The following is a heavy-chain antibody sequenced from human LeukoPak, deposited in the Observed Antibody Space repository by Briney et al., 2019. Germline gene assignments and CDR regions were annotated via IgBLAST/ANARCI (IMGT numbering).Heavy chain of an antibody. CDR2: INPSVGST. V-gene: IGHV1-46*01. CDR1: GYTFTSHY. Sequence: GASVKVSCRAFGYTFTSHYMHWVRQAPGQGLEWMGVINPSVGSTSYPQKFQGRVTMSRDTSTSTVYMELSSLKSEDTAVYYCAAPGASGFVGNFWSGPLDFWGRGALVTVSS. D-gene: IGHD3-3*01. J-gene: IGHJ4*02. CDR3: AAPGASGFVGNFWSGPLDF.